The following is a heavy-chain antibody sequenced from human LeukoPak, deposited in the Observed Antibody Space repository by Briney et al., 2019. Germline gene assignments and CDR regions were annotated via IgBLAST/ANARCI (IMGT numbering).Heavy chain of an antibody. D-gene: IGHD3-3*01. V-gene: IGHV3-21*01. J-gene: IGHJ4*02. Sequence: GGSLRLSCAASGFTFSSYAMSWVRQAPGKGLEWVSSIGGNSDYIYYADSVKGRFTVSRDNAKNSLFLQMNSLRAEDTAVYYCESQRFGATDYWGQGTLVTVSS. CDR3: ESQRFGATDY. CDR2: IGGNSDYI. CDR1: GFTFSSYA.